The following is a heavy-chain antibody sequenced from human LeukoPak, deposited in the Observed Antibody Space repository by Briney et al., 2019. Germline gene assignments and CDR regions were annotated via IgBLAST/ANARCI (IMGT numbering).Heavy chain of an antibody. CDR1: GGCISSGGYY. D-gene: IGHD1-26*01. Sequence: SETLSLTCTVSGGCISSGGYYWSWIRQPPGKGLEWIGYIYYSGSTYYNPSLKSRVTISVDTSKNQFSLKLSSVTAADTAVYYCARASSSMELDYWGQGTLVTVSS. J-gene: IGHJ4*02. V-gene: IGHV4-61*08. CDR3: ARASSSMELDY. CDR2: IYYSGST.